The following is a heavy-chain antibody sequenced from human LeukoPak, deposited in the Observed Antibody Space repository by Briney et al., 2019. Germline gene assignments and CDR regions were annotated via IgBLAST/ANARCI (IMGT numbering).Heavy chain of an antibody. CDR1: GFTFSSYS. V-gene: IGHV3-21*01. D-gene: IGHD6-13*01. Sequence: GGSLRLSCAASGFTFSSYSMNWVRQAPGKGLEWVSSISSSSSYIYYADSVKGRFTISRDNAKNSLYLQMNSLRAEDTAVYYCARRGDAGYSSSWYIYWGQGTLVTVSS. CDR2: ISSSSSYI. J-gene: IGHJ4*02. CDR3: ARRGDAGYSSSWYIY.